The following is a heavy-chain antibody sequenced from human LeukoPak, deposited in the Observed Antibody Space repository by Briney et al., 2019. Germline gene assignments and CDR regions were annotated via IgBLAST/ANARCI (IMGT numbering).Heavy chain of an antibody. CDR1: GYTFTSYG. Sequence: ASVKVSCKASGYTFTSYGISWVRQAPGQGLEWMGWISAYNGNTNYAQKFQGRVTITTDESTSTAYMELSSLRSEDTAVYYCASPPYSSSSEFAIVHQFDYWGQGTLVTVSS. D-gene: IGHD6-6*01. V-gene: IGHV1-18*01. J-gene: IGHJ4*02. CDR3: ASPPYSSSSEFAIVHQFDY. CDR2: ISAYNGNT.